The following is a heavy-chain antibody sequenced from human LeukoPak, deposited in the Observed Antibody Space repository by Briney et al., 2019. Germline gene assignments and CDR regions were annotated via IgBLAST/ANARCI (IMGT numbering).Heavy chain of an antibody. CDR3: ARLGGGLWFGESIPDY. CDR1: GGSISSSSHY. V-gene: IGHV4-39*01. Sequence: PSETLSLTCTVSGGSISSSSHYWGWIRQPPGKGLEWIGSIYYSGSTYYNPPLKSRVTISVDTSKNQFSLKLSSVTAADTAVYYCARLGGGLWFGESIPDYWGQGTLVTVSS. D-gene: IGHD3-10*01. J-gene: IGHJ4*02. CDR2: IYYSGST.